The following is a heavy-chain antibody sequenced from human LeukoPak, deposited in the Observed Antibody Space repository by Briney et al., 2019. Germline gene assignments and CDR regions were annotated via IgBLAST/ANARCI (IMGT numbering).Heavy chain of an antibody. V-gene: IGHV1-69*05. Sequence: SVKVSCKGSGGTFSSYAISWVRQAPGQGLEWMGGIIPIFGTANYAQKFQGRVTITTDESTSTAYMELSSLRSEDTAVYYCARADSSRGLYYYYMDVWGKGTTVTVSS. D-gene: IGHD6-13*01. CDR1: GGTFSSYA. J-gene: IGHJ6*03. CDR3: ARADSSRGLYYYYMDV. CDR2: IIPIFGTA.